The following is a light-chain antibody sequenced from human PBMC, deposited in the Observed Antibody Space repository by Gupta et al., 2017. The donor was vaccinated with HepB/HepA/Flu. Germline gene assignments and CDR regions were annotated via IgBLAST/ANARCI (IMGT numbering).Light chain of an antibody. CDR1: QSVLYSSDNNNY. V-gene: IGKV4-1*01. CDR2: WAS. J-gene: IGKJ1*01. CDR3: QQNQPTPWT. Sequence: DIVMTQSPASLAVSLGARATINCKSSQSVLYSSDNNNYLSWYQQKPGQPPKLLIYWASAREYGVPDRFSGSGSGTDFTLTISRLQAEDVAVYYCQQNQPTPWTFGQGTKVEIK.